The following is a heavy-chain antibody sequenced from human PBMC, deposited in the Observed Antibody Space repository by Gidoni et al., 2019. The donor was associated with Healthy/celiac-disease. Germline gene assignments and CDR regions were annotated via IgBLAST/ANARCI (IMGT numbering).Heavy chain of an antibody. CDR3: ARFSMGPYYYYGMDV. CDR1: GFTFSSYD. V-gene: IGHV3-13*01. D-gene: IGHD2-8*01. CDR2: IGTAGDT. J-gene: IGHJ6*02. Sequence: ELQLVESGGGLVQPGGSLRLSCAAPGFTFSSYDMHWVRQATGTGLEWVSAIGTAGDTCYPGSVKGRFTISRENAKNSLYLQMNSLRAGDTAVYYCARFSMGPYYYYGMDVWGQGTTVTVSS.